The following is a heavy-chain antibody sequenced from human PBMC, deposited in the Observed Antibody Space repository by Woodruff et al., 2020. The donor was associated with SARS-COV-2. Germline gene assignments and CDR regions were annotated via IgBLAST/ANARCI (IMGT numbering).Heavy chain of an antibody. CDR3: AKRETLTGYYFYYYYY. CDR1: SSYG. J-gene: IGHJ6*03. Sequence: SSYGMHWVRQAPGKGLEWVAVISYDGSNKYYADSVKGRFTISRDNSKNTLYLQMNSLRAEDTAVYYCAKRETLTGYYFYYYYY. CDR2: ISYDGSNK. V-gene: IGHV3-30*18. D-gene: IGHD3-9*01.